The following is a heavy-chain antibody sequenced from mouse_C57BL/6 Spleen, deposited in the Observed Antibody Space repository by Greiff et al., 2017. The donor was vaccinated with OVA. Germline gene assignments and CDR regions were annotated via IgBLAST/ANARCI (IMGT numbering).Heavy chain of an antibody. J-gene: IGHJ2*01. CDR2: IYPRSGNT. D-gene: IGHD1-1*01. CDR3: ARVGGSSYGY. V-gene: IGHV1-81*01. Sequence: QVQLKESGAELARPGASVKLSCKASGYTFTSYGISWVKQRTGQGLEWIGEIYPRSGNTYYNEKFKGKATLTADKSSSTAYMELRSLTSEDSAVYFCARVGGSSYGYWGQGTTLTVSS. CDR1: GYTFTSYG.